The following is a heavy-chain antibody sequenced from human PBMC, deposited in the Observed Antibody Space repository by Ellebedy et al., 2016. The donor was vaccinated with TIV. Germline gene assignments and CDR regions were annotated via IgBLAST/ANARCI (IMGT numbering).Heavy chain of an antibody. CDR3: ANAVPYSGSYFDY. CDR1: GFTFSSYS. J-gene: IGHJ4*02. D-gene: IGHD1-26*01. Sequence: GESLKISCAASGFTFSSYSMNWVRQAPGKGLEWVAVIWYDGSNKYYADSVKGRFTISRDNSKNTLYLQMNSLRAEDTALYYCANAVPYSGSYFDYWGQGTLVTVSS. V-gene: IGHV3-33*08. CDR2: IWYDGSNK.